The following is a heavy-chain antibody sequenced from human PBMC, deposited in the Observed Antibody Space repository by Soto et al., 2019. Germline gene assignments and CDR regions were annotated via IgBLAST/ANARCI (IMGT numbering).Heavy chain of an antibody. J-gene: IGHJ4*01. Sequence: GGSLRLSCAASGFTVCSNYMSWVRQAPGKGLEWVGRIKSQVNGGTPDFAAPVRGRFAISRDDSRSMVYLQMNRLKTEDTAVYYCTTDSYFTSKLVRFDYWGLGTLVTVSS. CDR3: TTDSYFTSKLVRFDY. D-gene: IGHD2-21*01. CDR1: GFTVCSNY. CDR2: IKSQVNGGTP. V-gene: IGHV3-15*01.